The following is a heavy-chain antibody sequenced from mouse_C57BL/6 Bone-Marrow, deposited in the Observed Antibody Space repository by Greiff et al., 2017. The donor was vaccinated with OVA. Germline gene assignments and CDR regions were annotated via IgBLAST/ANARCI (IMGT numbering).Heavy chain of an antibody. D-gene: IGHD1-1*01. CDR3: ARLYYDGRFAY. V-gene: IGHV5-4*03. Sequence: EVKLVESGGGLVKPGGSLKLSCAASGFTFSSYAMSWVRQTPEKRLEWVATISDGGSYTYYPDNVKGRFTIARDNAKNHLYLQRSHLKSEDTAMYYCARLYYDGRFAYWGQGTLVTVSA. CDR2: ISDGGSYT. CDR1: GFTFSSYA. J-gene: IGHJ3*01.